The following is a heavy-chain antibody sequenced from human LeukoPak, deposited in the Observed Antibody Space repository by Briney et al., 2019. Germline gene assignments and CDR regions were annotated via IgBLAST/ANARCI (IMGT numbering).Heavy chain of an antibody. V-gene: IGHV4-39*01. CDR1: GGSVSSSSYY. CDR2: IYYSGST. CDR3: ARPNSSSGWFDP. J-gene: IGHJ5*02. Sequence: PSGTLSLTCTVSGGSVSSSSYYWGWIRQPPGKGLEWIGSIYYSGSTYYNPSLKSRVTISVDTSKNQFSLKLSSVTAADTAVYYCARPNSSSGWFDPWGQGTLVTVSS. D-gene: IGHD6-6*01.